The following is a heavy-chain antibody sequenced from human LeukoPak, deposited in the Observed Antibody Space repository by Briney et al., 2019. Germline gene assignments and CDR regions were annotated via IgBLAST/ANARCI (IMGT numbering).Heavy chain of an antibody. CDR1: GHSFASNIAA. Sequence: SQTLSLTCAIPGHSFASNIAAWNWIRQSPSRGLEGLGRTYYRSKLYNDYAVSVKSRITINPDTSTTQFSLQLKSVTAEDTAVYYCAREVPVFDYWGQGTLVTVSS. J-gene: IGHJ4*02. V-gene: IGHV6-1*01. D-gene: IGHD4/OR15-4a*01. CDR3: AREVPVFDY. CDR2: TYYRSKLYN.